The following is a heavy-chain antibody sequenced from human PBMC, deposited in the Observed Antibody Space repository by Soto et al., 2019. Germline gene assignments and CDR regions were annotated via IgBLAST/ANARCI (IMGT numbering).Heavy chain of an antibody. Sequence: EVQLLESGGGLVQPGGSLRLSCAASGFSFRSYPMNWVRQAPGKGLESVAVIMGSGGKTYYADSVQGRFTISRDDSKSTVFLQMNSLRADDTATYYCAKGGDNWYFDYRGQGTLVTVPS. D-gene: IGHD1-20*01. V-gene: IGHV3-23*01. CDR2: IMGSGGKT. CDR3: AKGGDNWYFDY. CDR1: GFSFRSYP. J-gene: IGHJ4*02.